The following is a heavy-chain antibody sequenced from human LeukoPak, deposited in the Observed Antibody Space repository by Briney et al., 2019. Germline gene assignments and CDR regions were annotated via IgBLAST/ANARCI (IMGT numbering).Heavy chain of an antibody. V-gene: IGHV3-7*01. J-gene: IGHJ4*02. CDR2: IKQDGSEK. Sequence: PGGSLRLSCAASGFTFSSYWMNWVRQAPGKGLEWVANIKQDGSEKYYVDSVKGRFTISRDNAKNSLYLQMNSLRAEDTAVYYCARLPGYYDSSGYFYWGQGTLVTVSS. CDR1: GFTFSSYW. CDR3: ARLPGYYDSSGYFY. D-gene: IGHD3-22*01.